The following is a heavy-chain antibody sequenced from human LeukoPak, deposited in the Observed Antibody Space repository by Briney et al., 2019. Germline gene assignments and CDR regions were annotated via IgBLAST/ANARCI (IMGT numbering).Heavy chain of an antibody. Sequence: SETLSLTCTVSGGSISSGRYYWSWLRQHPGKGLEWIGNIHYSGSTYYNPSLKSRVTISRDTSQNHFSLKLNSVTAADTAVYYCAKTAAVTPGFFDYWGQGTLVTASS. V-gene: IGHV4-31*03. CDR3: AKTAAVTPGFFDY. J-gene: IGHJ4*02. D-gene: IGHD4-23*01. CDR1: GGSISSGRYY. CDR2: IHYSGST.